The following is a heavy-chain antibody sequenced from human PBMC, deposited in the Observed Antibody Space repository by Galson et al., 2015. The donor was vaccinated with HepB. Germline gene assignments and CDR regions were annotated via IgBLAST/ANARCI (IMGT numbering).Heavy chain of an antibody. D-gene: IGHD6-19*01. V-gene: IGHV3-7*01. CDR1: GFTLSSYW. J-gene: IGHJ5*02. CDR2: IKQDGSEK. CDR3: ARDRPSSGWYDDWFDP. Sequence: SLRLSCAASGFTLSSYWMSWVRQAPGKGLEWVANIKQDGSEKYYVDSVKGRFTISRDNAKNSLYLQMNSLRAEDTAVYYCARDRPSSGWYDDWFDPWGQGTLVIVSS.